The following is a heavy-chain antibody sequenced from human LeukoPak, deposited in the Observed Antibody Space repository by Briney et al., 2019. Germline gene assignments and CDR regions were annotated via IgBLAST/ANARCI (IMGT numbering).Heavy chain of an antibody. CDR1: GFTFSSSA. V-gene: IGHV3-23*01. CDR3: ASRGGQSSFDY. D-gene: IGHD2-15*01. CDR2: ASGTDGRT. J-gene: IGHJ4*02. Sequence: GGSLRLSCAASGFTFSSSAMSWVRQAPGKGLEWVSTASGTDGRTYYADSVKGRFTISSDNSKNTLFLQMYSLGAEDTAVYYCASRGGQSSFDYWGQGTLVTVSS.